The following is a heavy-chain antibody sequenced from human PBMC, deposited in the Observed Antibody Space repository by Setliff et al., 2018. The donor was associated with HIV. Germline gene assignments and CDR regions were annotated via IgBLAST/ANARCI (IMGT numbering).Heavy chain of an antibody. Sequence: SGPTLVNPTETLTLTCTVFGFSLSNATMGVSWIRQPPGKALEWLALIYWDDDKRYSPSLKSRLTITKDTSKNQVVLTMTNMDPVDTATYYCAHRRAGSWSSKQPGFDYWGQGTLVTVS. CDR3: AHRRAGSWSSKQPGFDY. D-gene: IGHD6-13*01. CDR1: GFSLSNATMG. CDR2: IYWDDDK. V-gene: IGHV2-5*08. J-gene: IGHJ4*02.